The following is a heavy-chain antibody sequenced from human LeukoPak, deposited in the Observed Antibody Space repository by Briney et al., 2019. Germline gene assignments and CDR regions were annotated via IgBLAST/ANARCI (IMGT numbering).Heavy chain of an antibody. CDR1: GGSINSHYY. V-gene: IGHV4-59*01. D-gene: IGHD4-11*01. J-gene: IGHJ4*02. CDR2: IHYSGTT. CDR3: AREDYSKYYFDY. Sequence: SETLSLTCTVSGGSINSHYYWGWIRQPPGKGLEWIGYIHYSGTTNYKSSLKSRVTISVDTSKNQFSLKLSSVTAADTAVYYCAREDYSKYYFDYWGQGTLVTVSS.